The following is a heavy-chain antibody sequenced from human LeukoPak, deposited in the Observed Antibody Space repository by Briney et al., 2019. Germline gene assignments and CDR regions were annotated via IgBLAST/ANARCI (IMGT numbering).Heavy chain of an antibody. CDR1: GGTFSSYA. Sequence: SVKVSCKASGGTFSSYAISWVRQAPGQGLEWMGRIIPLLGVANYAQKFQGRVTITADKSTSTAYMELSSLRSEDTAVYYCARGRRGPGIGDYYYGMDVWGQGTTVTVSS. CDR3: ARGRRGPGIGDYYYGMDV. J-gene: IGHJ6*02. CDR2: IIPLLGVA. D-gene: IGHD1-1*01. V-gene: IGHV1-69*04.